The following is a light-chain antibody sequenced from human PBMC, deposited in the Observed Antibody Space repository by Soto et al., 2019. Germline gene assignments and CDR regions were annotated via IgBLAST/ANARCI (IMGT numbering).Light chain of an antibody. CDR1: TGAVTSGHN. Sequence: QAVVTQEPSLTVSPGGTVTLTCGSSTGAVTSGHNPHWFQQKPGQAPRAVIYSTNHKHTWTPARFSGSHLGGRASLTLWGAEVDDEADYYCLLVFICVALVFGGGTKVTVL. V-gene: IGLV7-46*01. J-gene: IGLJ6*01. CDR2: STN. CDR3: LLVFICVALV.